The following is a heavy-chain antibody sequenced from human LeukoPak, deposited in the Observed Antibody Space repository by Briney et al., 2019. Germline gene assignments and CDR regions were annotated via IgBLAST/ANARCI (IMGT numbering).Heavy chain of an antibody. Sequence: PGASVKVSCKASGYTFTSYDINCVRQATGQGLEWVGWMNPNSGNTGYAQKFQGRVTMTRNTSISTAYMELSSLRSEDTAVYYCARGRKNYYYYYYMDVWGKGTTVTVSS. CDR2: MNPNSGNT. J-gene: IGHJ6*03. V-gene: IGHV1-8*01. D-gene: IGHD1-14*01. CDR1: GYTFTSYD. CDR3: ARGRKNYYYYYYMDV.